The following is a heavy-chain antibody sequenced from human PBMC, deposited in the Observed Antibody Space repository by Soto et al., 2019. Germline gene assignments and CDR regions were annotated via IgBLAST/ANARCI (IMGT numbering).Heavy chain of an antibody. CDR3: AKGSDIVVVVAALF. V-gene: IGHV3-23*01. Sequence: EVQLLESGGGLVQPGGSLRLSCAASGFTFSSYAMSWVRQAPGKGLEWVSAISGSGGSTYYADSVKGRFTISRDNSKNTLYLKMNSRRAEDTAVYYCAKGSDIVVVVAALFWGQGTLVTVSS. CDR1: GFTFSSYA. D-gene: IGHD2-15*01. CDR2: ISGSGGST. J-gene: IGHJ4*02.